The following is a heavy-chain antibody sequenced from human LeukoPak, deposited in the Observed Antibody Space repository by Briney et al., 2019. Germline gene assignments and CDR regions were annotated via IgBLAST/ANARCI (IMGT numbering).Heavy chain of an antibody. D-gene: IGHD6-13*01. J-gene: IGHJ4*02. Sequence: GGSLRLSCAASGFTFSSYEMNWVRQAPGKGLEWVSYISSSSSTMYYADSVKGRFTISRDNAKNSLYLQMNSLRDEDTAVYYCAREFTSSWYGDYWGQGTLVTVSS. CDR3: AREFTSSWYGDY. CDR1: GFTFSSYE. CDR2: ISSSSSTM. V-gene: IGHV3-48*02.